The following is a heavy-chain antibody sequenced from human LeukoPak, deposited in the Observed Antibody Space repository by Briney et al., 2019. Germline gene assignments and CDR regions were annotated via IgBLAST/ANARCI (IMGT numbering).Heavy chain of an antibody. Sequence: TGGSLRLSCAASGFTFSTYSMNWVRQAPGKGLEWVSYISGSGSYIYYADSVKGRFTISRDNGKNSLYLQMNSPRAEDTVVYYCAMATDSYQFDYWGQGTLVTVSS. CDR1: GFTFSTYS. D-gene: IGHD5-24*01. J-gene: IGHJ4*02. CDR2: ISGSGSYI. CDR3: AMATDSYQFDY. V-gene: IGHV3-21*01.